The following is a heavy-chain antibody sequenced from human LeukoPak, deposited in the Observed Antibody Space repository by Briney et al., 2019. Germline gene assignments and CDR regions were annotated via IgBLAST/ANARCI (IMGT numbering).Heavy chain of an antibody. D-gene: IGHD6-6*01. J-gene: IGHJ4*02. CDR1: GYTFTGYY. V-gene: IGHV1-2*02. CDR3: ARWGSSSGLDY. CDR2: INPNSGAT. Sequence: VSVKVSCKASGYTFTGYYMNWVRQAPGQGLEWMGWINPNSGATNYAQKFQGRVTMARDTSISTGYMELSRLTSDDTAVYYCARWGSSSGLDYWGQGTLVTVSS.